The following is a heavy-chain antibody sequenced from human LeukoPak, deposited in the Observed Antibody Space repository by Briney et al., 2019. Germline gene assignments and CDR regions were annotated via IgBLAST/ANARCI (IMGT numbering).Heavy chain of an antibody. D-gene: IGHD3-3*01. CDR3: AHTAERFLEWLFTPSFDY. Sequence: ESGPTLVKPTQTLTLTCTFSGFSLSTSGVGVGWIRQPPGKALARLALISWNDDNRYSPSLKSRLTITKDTSKNQVVLTMTNMDPVDTATYYCAHTAERFLEWLFTPSFDYWGQGTLVTVSS. J-gene: IGHJ4*02. CDR2: ISWNDDN. CDR1: GFSLSTSGVG. V-gene: IGHV2-5*01.